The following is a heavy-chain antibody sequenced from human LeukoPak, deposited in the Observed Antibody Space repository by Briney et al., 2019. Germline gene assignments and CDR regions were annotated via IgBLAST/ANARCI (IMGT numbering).Heavy chain of an antibody. D-gene: IGHD3-22*01. CDR3: AGARSGYFSDAFEI. J-gene: IGHJ3*02. CDR2: ISSSGSPT. Sequence: PGGSLRLSCAASGFAFSAYIMNWVRQAPGKGLEWLSYISSSGSPTYYADSVEGRFTISRDNAQNSLYLQMNSLRAEDTAVYYCAGARSGYFSDAFEIWGQGTMVTVSS. CDR1: GFAFSAYI. V-gene: IGHV3-48*04.